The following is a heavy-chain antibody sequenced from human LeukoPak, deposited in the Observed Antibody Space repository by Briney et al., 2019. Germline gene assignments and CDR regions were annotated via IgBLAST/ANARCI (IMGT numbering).Heavy chain of an antibody. D-gene: IGHD3-3*01. CDR1: GYTFTSYY. CDR2: INPSGGST. Sequence: GASVKVSCKASGYTFTSYYMYWVRQAPGQGLEWMGIINPSGGSTSYAQKFQGRVTMTRDTSTSTVYMELSSLRSEDTAVYYCARDPKPNYDFWSGYFDYWGQGTLVTVSS. CDR3: ARDPKPNYDFWSGYFDY. J-gene: IGHJ4*02. V-gene: IGHV1-46*01.